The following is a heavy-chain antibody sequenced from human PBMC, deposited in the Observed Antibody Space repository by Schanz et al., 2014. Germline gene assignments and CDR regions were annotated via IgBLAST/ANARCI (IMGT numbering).Heavy chain of an antibody. CDR1: GYTFTSDS. CDR3: AKHGRSLTGNDY. CDR2: INPSGGST. Sequence: QVQLVQSGAEVKKPGASVKVSCKASGYTFTSDSMHWVRQAPGQGLEWMGMINPSGGSTTYAQKCQGRVTMTSDTSTSTVYMELSSLRSEDTAVYYCAKHGRSLTGNDYWGQGTLVTVSS. J-gene: IGHJ4*02. V-gene: IGHV1-46*01. D-gene: IGHD3-9*01.